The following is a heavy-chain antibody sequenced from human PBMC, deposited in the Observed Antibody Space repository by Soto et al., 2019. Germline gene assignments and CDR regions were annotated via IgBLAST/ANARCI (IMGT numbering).Heavy chain of an antibody. CDR3: AKVLDVWGASWFDP. J-gene: IGHJ5*02. D-gene: IGHD3-16*01. Sequence: PGGSLRLSCAASGFTFSSYGMSWVRQAPGKGLEWVSAISGSGGSTKYADSVKGRFTISRDNSKNTLYLQMNSLRAEDTAVSYCAKVLDVWGASWFDPWAQGTLLPVSS. V-gene: IGHV3-23*01. CDR2: ISGSGGST. CDR1: GFTFSSYG.